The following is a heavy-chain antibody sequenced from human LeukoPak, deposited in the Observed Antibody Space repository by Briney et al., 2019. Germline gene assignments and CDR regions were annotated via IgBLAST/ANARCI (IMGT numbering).Heavy chain of an antibody. CDR3: AREHTPYGSGCTAAY. V-gene: IGHV3-48*01. J-gene: IGHJ4*02. D-gene: IGHD6-19*01. CDR1: GFTFSSYG. CDR2: VSPSSSSI. Sequence: PGGSLRLSCAASGFTFSSYGMNWVRQAPGTGLEWVSYVSPSSSSIYYADSVKGRFTISRDNAKNSPYLQMNSLRAEDTAVYYCAREHTPYGSGCTAAYWGQGTLVTVSS.